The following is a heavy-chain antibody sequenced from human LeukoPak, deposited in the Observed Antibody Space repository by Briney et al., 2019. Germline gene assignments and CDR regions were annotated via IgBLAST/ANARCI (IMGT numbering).Heavy chain of an antibody. D-gene: IGHD2-15*01. V-gene: IGHV1-18*01. Sequence: ASVKVSCKASGYTFTSYGISWVRQAPGQGLEWTGWISAYNGNTNYAQKLQGRVTMTTDTSTSTAYMELRSLRSDDTAVYYCARDGGYCSGGSCYGFDYWGQGTLVTVSS. CDR2: ISAYNGNT. CDR1: GYTFTSYG. J-gene: IGHJ4*02. CDR3: ARDGGYCSGGSCYGFDY.